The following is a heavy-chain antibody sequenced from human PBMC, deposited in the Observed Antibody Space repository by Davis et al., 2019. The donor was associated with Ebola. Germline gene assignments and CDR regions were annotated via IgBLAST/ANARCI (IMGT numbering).Heavy chain of an antibody. D-gene: IGHD5-18*01. Sequence: GESLKISCVASGFVFGNYAMHWVRQAPGKGLEWVSAVGGRGTDTDYTDSVKGRFTISRDNAKNSLYLQMNTLRVEDTAIYYCVPGTWIRGQGTLVTVSS. CDR3: VPGTWI. V-gene: IGHV3-23*01. CDR2: VGGRGTDT. CDR1: GFVFGNYA. J-gene: IGHJ4*02.